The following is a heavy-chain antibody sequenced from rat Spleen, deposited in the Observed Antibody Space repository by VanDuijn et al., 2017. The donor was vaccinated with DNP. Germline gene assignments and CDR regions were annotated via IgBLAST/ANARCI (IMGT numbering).Heavy chain of an antibody. CDR3: ARYSSPYYAMDA. Sequence: EVQLVESGGDLVQPGRSLQLSCVASGFTFNNYWMAWIRQVPGKGLEWVASITSSGGSTSYPDSVRGRFTISRDNAKNTLYLQMNSLRSEDTATYYCARYSSPYYAMDAWGQGTSVTVSS. CDR2: ITSSGGST. J-gene: IGHJ4*01. V-gene: IGHV5-31*01. CDR1: GFTFNNYW. D-gene: IGHD1-2*01.